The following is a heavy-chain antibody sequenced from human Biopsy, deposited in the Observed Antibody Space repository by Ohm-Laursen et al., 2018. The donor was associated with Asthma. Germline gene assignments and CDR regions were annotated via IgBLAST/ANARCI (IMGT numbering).Heavy chain of an antibody. J-gene: IGHJ5*02. Sequence: SDTLSLTCSVYGGSFSGYYWSWIRQPPGTGLGRIGEIYHSGSTNYNPSLKSRVSISVDTTKNQFSLKLRSVTAADTAVYYCARAGQCSSTSCYNPGWFDPWGQGTMVTVSS. CDR1: GGSFSGYY. V-gene: IGHV4-34*01. CDR3: ARAGQCSSTSCYNPGWFDP. D-gene: IGHD2-2*01. CDR2: IYHSGST.